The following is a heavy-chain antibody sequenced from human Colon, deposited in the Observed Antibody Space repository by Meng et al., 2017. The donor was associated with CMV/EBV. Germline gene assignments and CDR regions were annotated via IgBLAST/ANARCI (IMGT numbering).Heavy chain of an antibody. CDR3: ARGILATVDS. CDR2: INTNTGHP. D-gene: IGHD5-12*01. J-gene: IGHJ4*02. V-gene: IGHV7-4-1*02. Sequence: QVQLVQSGSELKRPGASVKVSCKTSGYSFTTYAMNWVRQAPGQGLEWMGWINTNTGHPTYAQGFTGRFAFSSDTSVSTAYLQISSLQSGDTAVYYCARGILATVDSWGQGTLVTVSS. CDR1: GYSFTTYA.